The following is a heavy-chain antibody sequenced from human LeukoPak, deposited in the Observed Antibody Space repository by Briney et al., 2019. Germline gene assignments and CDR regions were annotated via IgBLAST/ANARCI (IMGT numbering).Heavy chain of an antibody. CDR1: GGSISTSNYY. Sequence: SETLSLTCTVSGGSISTSNYYWVWIPPPPGKGLEWIASIYYSGHTSYNPSRKGRVAISLDMSKNQFSLCLSSVAATDTGVYYCARRMVRGGSLDYWGQGTLVTVSS. D-gene: IGHD3-10*01. CDR3: ARRMVRGGSLDY. J-gene: IGHJ4*02. CDR2: IYYSGHT. V-gene: IGHV4-39*01.